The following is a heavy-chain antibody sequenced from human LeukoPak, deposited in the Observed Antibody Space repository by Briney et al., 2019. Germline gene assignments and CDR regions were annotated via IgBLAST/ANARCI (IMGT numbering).Heavy chain of an antibody. CDR2: INTGGGSI. CDR1: GFTFRDYN. Sequence: GGSLRLSCAASGFTFRDYNMSWIRQAPGKGLEYISYINTGGGSIYYAGSVKGRFTISRDNAKDSLYLQMNSLRAEDTAVYYCAKGILGGDVWGKGTTVTVSS. J-gene: IGHJ6*04. V-gene: IGHV3-11*01. D-gene: IGHD2-15*01. CDR3: AKGILGGDV.